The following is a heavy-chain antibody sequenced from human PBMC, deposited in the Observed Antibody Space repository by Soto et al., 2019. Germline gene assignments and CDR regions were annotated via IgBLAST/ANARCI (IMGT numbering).Heavy chain of an antibody. V-gene: IGHV1-8*01. CDR3: EVTTGY. D-gene: IGHD4-17*01. J-gene: IGHJ4*02. CDR1: GDSFTEYD. CDR2: VSPENRNA. Sequence: GAPVKVSCKTSGDSFTEYDFNWVRQAPGQGLEYMGWVSPENRNAGYAPQFRGRVSMTADTSINTVYLELTTLTYEDTAVYYCEVTTGYWGQGTMVTVSS.